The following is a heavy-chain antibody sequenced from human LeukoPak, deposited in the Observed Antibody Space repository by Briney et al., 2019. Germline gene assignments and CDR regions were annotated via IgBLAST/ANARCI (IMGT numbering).Heavy chain of an antibody. D-gene: IGHD6-6*01. CDR1: GGSISSGGYY. V-gene: IGHV4-39*07. CDR2: IYYSGST. J-gene: IGHJ4*02. CDR3: ARAGLLVGIAARPEDY. Sequence: SQTLSLTCTVSGGSISSGGYYWGWIRQPPGKGLEWIGSIYYSGSTYYNPSLRSRVTISVDTSKNQFSLKLSSVTAADTAVYYCARAGLLVGIAARPEDYWGQGTLVTVSS.